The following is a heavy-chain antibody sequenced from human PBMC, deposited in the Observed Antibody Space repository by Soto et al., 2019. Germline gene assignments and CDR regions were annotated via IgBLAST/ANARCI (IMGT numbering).Heavy chain of an antibody. CDR1: GYSFTSYW. CDR2: IYPGDSDT. CDR3: AGSDGDYAGWFDP. D-gene: IGHD4-17*01. Sequence: LKISCKGSGYSFTSYWIGWVRQMPGKGLEWMGLIYPGDSDTRYSPSFQGQVTISADKSISTAYLQWSSLKASDTAMYYCAGSDGDYAGWFDPWGQGTLVTVSS. J-gene: IGHJ5*02. V-gene: IGHV5-51*01.